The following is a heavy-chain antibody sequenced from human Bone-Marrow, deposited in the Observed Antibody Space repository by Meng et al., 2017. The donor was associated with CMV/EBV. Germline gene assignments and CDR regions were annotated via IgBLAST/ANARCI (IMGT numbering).Heavy chain of an antibody. J-gene: IGHJ4*02. D-gene: IGHD1-26*01. V-gene: IGHV3-74*01. CDR3: GRDLSGERDH. Sequence: EVQLVESGVGLVRPGGSLRLSCADSGFTFSNYWMHWVRQVPGKGLLWVSRINTDGTFTSYADSVKGRFTISRDNARNTLYLQMDSLRADDSAVYYCGRDLSGERDHWGQGTLVTVSS. CDR1: GFTFSNYW. CDR2: INTDGTFT.